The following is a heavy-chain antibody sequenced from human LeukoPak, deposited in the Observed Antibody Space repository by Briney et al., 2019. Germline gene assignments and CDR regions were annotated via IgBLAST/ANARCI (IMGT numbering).Heavy chain of an antibody. V-gene: IGHV3-48*03. Sequence: PGGSLRLSCAASGFTVSSNYMNWVRQAPGKGLGWVSYISSSGSTIYYADSVKGRFTISRDNAKNSLYLQMNSLRAEDTAVYYCAELGITMIGGVWGKGTTVTISS. CDR2: ISSSGSTI. CDR3: AELGITMIGGV. CDR1: GFTVSSNY. J-gene: IGHJ6*04. D-gene: IGHD3-10*02.